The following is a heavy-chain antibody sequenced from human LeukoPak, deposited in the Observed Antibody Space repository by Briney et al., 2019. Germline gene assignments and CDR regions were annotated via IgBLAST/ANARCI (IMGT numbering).Heavy chain of an antibody. Sequence: GGSLRLSCAASGFTFSSYAMHWVRQAPGKGLEWVAVISYDGSNKYYADSVKGRFTISRDNFKNTLYLQMNSLRAEDTAVYYSARVTYYYDSSGYYDYWGQGTLVTVSS. CDR1: GFTFSSYA. CDR3: ARVTYYYDSSGYYDY. V-gene: IGHV3-30-3*01. D-gene: IGHD3-22*01. CDR2: ISYDGSNK. J-gene: IGHJ4*02.